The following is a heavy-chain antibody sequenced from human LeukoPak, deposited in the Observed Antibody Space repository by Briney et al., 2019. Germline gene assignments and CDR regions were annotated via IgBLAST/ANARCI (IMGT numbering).Heavy chain of an antibody. V-gene: IGHV4-34*01. D-gene: IGHD3-10*01. CDR1: GGSFSGYF. J-gene: IGHJ4*02. CDR2: INHSGST. Sequence: PSETLSLTCAVYGGSFSGYFWSWIRQPPGKGLEWIGEINHSGSTNYNPSLKSRVTISVDTSKNQFSLKLNSVTAADTAVYYCARARSRFGELLYYDYWGQGTLVTVSS. CDR3: ARARSRFGELLYYDY.